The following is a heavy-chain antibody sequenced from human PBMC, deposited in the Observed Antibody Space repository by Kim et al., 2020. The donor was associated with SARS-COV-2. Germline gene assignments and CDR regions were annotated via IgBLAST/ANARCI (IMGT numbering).Heavy chain of an antibody. CDR3: ASTRGTLNRWSGSSGIAGRVDP. CDR1: GGSISSSSYY. Sequence: SETLSLTCTVSGGSISSSSYYWGWIRQPPGKGLEWIGSIYYSGSTYYNPSLKSRVTISVDTSKNQFSLKLSSVTAADTAVYYCASTRGTLNRWSGSSGIAGRVDPWGQGTLVTVSS. V-gene: IGHV4-39*01. CDR2: IYYSGST. D-gene: IGHD6-13*01. J-gene: IGHJ5*02.